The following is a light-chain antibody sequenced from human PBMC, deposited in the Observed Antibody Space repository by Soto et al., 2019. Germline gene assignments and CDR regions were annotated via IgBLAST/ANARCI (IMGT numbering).Light chain of an antibody. CDR1: SRDVGLYDY. V-gene: IGLV2-14*01. Sequence: QSALTQPASVSGCPAQTITISGTGASRDVGLYDYVSWYQQHPGNAPQPMIYAVSNRPSAVSNRYSAHKSGNTASLFISGHQAEDEADYYCSSYTIDSSYVFRSRTKVIVL. CDR3: SSYTIDSSYV. J-gene: IGLJ1*01. CDR2: AVS.